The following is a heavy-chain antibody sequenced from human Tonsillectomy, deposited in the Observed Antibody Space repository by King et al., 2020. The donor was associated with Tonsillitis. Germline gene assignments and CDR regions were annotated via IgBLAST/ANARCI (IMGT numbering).Heavy chain of an antibody. CDR3: AREYKYSTGGTVHDTFDI. Sequence: VQLQESGPGLVKTSETLSLTCTVSGGSISSYYWTWIRQAPGKRLEWIGYISYTGSTTYNPSPKSRVTISLDTSKNPFSLKLTSVTAADTALYYCAREYKYSTGGTVHDTFDIWGQGTQVTVSS. CDR1: GGSISSYY. J-gene: IGHJ3*02. CDR2: ISYTGST. V-gene: IGHV4-59*01. D-gene: IGHD2-8*02.